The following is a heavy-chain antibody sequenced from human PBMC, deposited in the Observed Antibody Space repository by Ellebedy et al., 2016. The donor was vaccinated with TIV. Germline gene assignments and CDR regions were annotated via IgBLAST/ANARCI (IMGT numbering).Heavy chain of an antibody. V-gene: IGHV1-24*01. D-gene: IGHD4-17*01. CDR2: FDPEDGET. J-gene: IGHJ6*02. Sequence: ASVKVSCXVSGYTLTELSMHWVRQAPGKGLEWMGGFDPEDGETIYAQKFQGRVTMTEDTSTDTAYMELSSLRSEDTAVYYCATDRPYGDYGYYYYGMDVWGQGTTVTVSS. CDR1: GYTLTELS. CDR3: ATDRPYGDYGYYYYGMDV.